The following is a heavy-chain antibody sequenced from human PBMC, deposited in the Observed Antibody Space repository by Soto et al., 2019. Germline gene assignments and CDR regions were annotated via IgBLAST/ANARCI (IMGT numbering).Heavy chain of an antibody. V-gene: IGHV3-30-3*01. CDR2: IAYDGTIK. CDR1: GFTFSANA. Sequence: QEQLVESGGDVVQPGRSLTLSCAASGFTFSANAMHWFRQAPGKGLEWAAVIAYDGTIKIYRDSVKGRFTISRDDSKSTLYLQMNSLRPEDTAVYYCARDKIKGAPDYLDSWGQGTLVTVSS. D-gene: IGHD1-26*01. J-gene: IGHJ4*02. CDR3: ARDKIKGAPDYLDS.